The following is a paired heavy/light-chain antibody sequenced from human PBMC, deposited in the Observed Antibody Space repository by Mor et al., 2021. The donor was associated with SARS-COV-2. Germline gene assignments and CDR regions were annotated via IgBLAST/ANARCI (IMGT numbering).Heavy chain of an antibody. J-gene: IGHJ3*02. CDR2: VRSRAYGGTT. Sequence: EVQVVESGGGLEQPGRSLRLSCTTSGFTFGVYVMNWVRQAPGKGLEWVGFVRSRAYGGTTEYAASVKGRFTISRDDSKSIAYLQMNSLKTEDTAIYYCTRLPQLWSEGAFDIWGQGTMVTVSS. V-gene: IGHV3-49*04. D-gene: IGHD3-10*01. CDR3: TRLPQLWSEGAFDI. CDR1: GFTFGVYV.
Light chain of an antibody. V-gene: IGKV3-20*01. J-gene: IGKJ3*01. CDR3: QQYGSSVFT. Sequence: EIVLTQSPGTLSLSPGERATLSCRASQSVGGNYLAWYQQKPGQAPRLLIYGASSRATGIPDRFSGSGSGTDFTLTISRLEPEDFAVYYCQQYGSSVFTFGPGTKVDIK. CDR2: GAS. CDR1: QSVGGNY.